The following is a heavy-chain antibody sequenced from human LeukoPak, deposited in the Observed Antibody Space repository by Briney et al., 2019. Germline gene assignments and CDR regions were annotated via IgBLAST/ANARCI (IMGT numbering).Heavy chain of an antibody. V-gene: IGHV4-39*07. CDR2: VFNSGGT. Sequence: SETLSLTCTVSGDSISSTNYYWAWIRQPPGKGLEWIGTVFNSGGTYYNPSLRSRVTISVDTSKNQFSLKLSSVTAADTAVYYCVCDIKVPDTDWFDPWGQGTLVTVSS. CDR3: VCDIKVPDTDWFDP. CDR1: GDSISSTNYY. J-gene: IGHJ5*02. D-gene: IGHD1-1*01.